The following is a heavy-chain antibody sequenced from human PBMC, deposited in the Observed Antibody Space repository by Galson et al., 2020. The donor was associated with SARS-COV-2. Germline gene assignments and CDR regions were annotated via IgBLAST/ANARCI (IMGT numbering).Heavy chain of an antibody. Sequence: ASVKVSCKASGYTFTSYGISWVRQAPGQGLEWMGWISAYNGNTNYAQKLQGRVTMTTDTSTSTAYRELRSLRSDDTAVYYCAGSGYSGYDAFDIWGQGTMVTVSS. CDR1: GYTFTSYG. D-gene: IGHD5-12*01. CDR3: AGSGYSGYDAFDI. V-gene: IGHV1-18*01. J-gene: IGHJ3*02. CDR2: ISAYNGNT.